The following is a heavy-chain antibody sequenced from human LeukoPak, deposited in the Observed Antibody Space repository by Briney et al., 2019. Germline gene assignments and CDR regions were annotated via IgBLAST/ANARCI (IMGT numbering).Heavy chain of an antibody. CDR2: IIPIFGTA. Sequence: GASVKVSCKASGGTFISYAISWVRQAPGQGLEWMGGIIPIFGTANYAQKFQGRVTITADESTSTAYMELSSLRSEDTAVYYCARTRDGYNYYYYYGMDVWGQGTTVTVSS. J-gene: IGHJ6*02. CDR1: GGTFISYA. V-gene: IGHV1-69*13. D-gene: IGHD5-24*01. CDR3: ARTRDGYNYYYYYGMDV.